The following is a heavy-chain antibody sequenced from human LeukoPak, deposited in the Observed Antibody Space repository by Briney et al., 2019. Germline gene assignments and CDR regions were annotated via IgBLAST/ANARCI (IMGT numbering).Heavy chain of an antibody. V-gene: IGHV4-59*12. J-gene: IGHJ4*02. Sequence: SETLSLTCTVSDGSITNNDWSWVRQTPGKGLEFIGYVHYSGTTNYNPSLRSRVTISIDTSRKHFFLKLKSVTAADTAVYYCARSYRQLLYYFDYWGQGTLVTVSS. CDR2: VHYSGTT. CDR3: ARSYRQLLYYFDY. D-gene: IGHD2-2*01. CDR1: DGSITNND.